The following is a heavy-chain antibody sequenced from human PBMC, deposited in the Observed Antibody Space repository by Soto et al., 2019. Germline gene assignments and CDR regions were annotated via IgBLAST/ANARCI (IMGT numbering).Heavy chain of an antibody. D-gene: IGHD2-2*01. CDR3: AAIIVVVPAARGYFDY. CDR2: IYYSGCT. V-gene: IGHV4-39*01. CDR1: GGSISSSSYY. Sequence: QLQLQESGPGLVKPSETLSLTCTVSGGSISSSSYYWGWIRQPPGKGLEWIGSIYYSGCTYYNPSLKSRVTISVDTSKNQFSLKLSSVTAADTAVYYCAAIIVVVPAARGYFDYWGQGTLVTVSS. J-gene: IGHJ4*02.